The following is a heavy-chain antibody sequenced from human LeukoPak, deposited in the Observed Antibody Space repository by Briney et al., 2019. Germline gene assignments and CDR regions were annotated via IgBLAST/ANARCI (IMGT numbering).Heavy chain of an antibody. V-gene: IGHV3-30*03. D-gene: IGHD3-22*01. CDR1: GFTFSSYG. CDR3: ARDYYDSSGYYYFDY. J-gene: IGHJ4*02. CDR2: ISYDGSNK. Sequence: GGSLRLSCAASGFTFSSYGMHWVRQAPGKGLEWVAVISYDGSNKYYADSVKGRFTISRDNSKNTLYLQMNSLRAEDTAVYYCARDYYDSSGYYYFDYWGQGTLVTVSS.